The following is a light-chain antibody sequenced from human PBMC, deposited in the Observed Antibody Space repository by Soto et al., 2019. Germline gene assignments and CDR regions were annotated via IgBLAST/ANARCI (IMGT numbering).Light chain of an antibody. CDR2: TNS. CDR3: QSYDSSLSAYV. Sequence: QSVLTQPPSVSGAPGQRVTISCTGSSSNIAAGYDVHWYQLLPGTAPKLLIYTNSNRPSGVPDRFSGSKSGTSASLAITGLQAEDEAEDYCQSYDSSLSAYVFGTGTKVTVL. CDR1: SSNIAAGYD. J-gene: IGLJ1*01. V-gene: IGLV1-40*01.